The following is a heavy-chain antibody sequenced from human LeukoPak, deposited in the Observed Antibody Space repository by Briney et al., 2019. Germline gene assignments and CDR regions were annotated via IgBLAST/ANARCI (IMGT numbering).Heavy chain of an antibody. J-gene: IGHJ4*02. V-gene: IGHV3-53*01. Sequence: GGSLRLSCAASGFTFSNYAMSWVRQAPGKGLEWVSVIYSGGYTYYADSVEGRFTISRDNSKNTLYLQMNSLRAEDTAVYYCARGTLYSSSWYYFDYWGQGTLVTVSS. CDR3: ARGTLYSSSWYYFDY. D-gene: IGHD6-13*01. CDR1: GFTFSNYA. CDR2: IYSGGYT.